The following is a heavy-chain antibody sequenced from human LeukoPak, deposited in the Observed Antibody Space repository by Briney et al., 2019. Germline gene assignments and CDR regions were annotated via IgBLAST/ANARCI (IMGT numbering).Heavy chain of an antibody. J-gene: IGHJ4*02. CDR3: ATCGYNYGYSGY. CDR2: ISSSGSTI. CDR1: GFTFSSYE. D-gene: IGHD5-18*01. V-gene: IGHV3-48*03. Sequence: GGSLRLSCAASGFTFSSYEMNWVRQAPGKGLEWVSYISSSGSTIYYADSVKGRFTISRDNAKNSLYLQMNSLRAEDTAVYYCATCGYNYGYSGYWGQGTLVTVSS.